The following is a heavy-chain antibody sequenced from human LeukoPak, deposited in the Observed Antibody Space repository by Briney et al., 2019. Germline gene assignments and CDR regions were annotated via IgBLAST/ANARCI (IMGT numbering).Heavy chain of an antibody. Sequence: PGGSLRLSCAASGFTFSSYAMSWVRQAPGKGLEWVSAISGSGGSTYYADSVKGRFTISRDNSKNTLYLQMNSLRAEDTAVYYCAKDPRAYSGGDSYSEGNYFDHWGQGTLVTVSS. D-gene: IGHD2-21*02. V-gene: IGHV3-23*01. CDR3: AKDPRAYSGGDSYSEGNYFDH. CDR2: ISGSGGST. J-gene: IGHJ4*02. CDR1: GFTFSSYA.